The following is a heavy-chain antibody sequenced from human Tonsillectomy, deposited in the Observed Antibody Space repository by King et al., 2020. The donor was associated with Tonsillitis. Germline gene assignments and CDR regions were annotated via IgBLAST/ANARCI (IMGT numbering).Heavy chain of an antibody. Sequence: VQLVESGGGLVQPGTSLRLSCAASRFTFDDYGMHWVRQAPGKGLEWVAGISWNSGSIGYADSVKGRFTISRDNANNSLHLQMNSLTAEDTALYYCVRGSPLGDCPRGICYGPSPFRYWGHGTLVTVAS. CDR1: RFTFDDYG. J-gene: IGHJ4*01. CDR3: VRGSPLGDCPRGICYGPSPFRY. CDR2: ISWNSGSI. D-gene: IGHD2-8*01. V-gene: IGHV3-9*01.